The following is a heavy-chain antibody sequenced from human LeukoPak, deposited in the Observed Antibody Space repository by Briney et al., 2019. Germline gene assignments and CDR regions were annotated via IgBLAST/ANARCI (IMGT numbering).Heavy chain of an antibody. J-gene: IGHJ6*02. CDR2: IIPILGIA. V-gene: IGHV1-69*04. CDR1: GYTFTSYG. Sequence: SVKVSCKASGYTFTSYGISWVRQAPGQGLEWMGRIIPILGIANYAQKFQGRVTITADKSTSTAYMELSSLRSEDTAVYYCARAAAGRGYYYYYGMDVWGQGTTVTVSS. CDR3: ARAAAGRGYYYYYGMDV. D-gene: IGHD6-13*01.